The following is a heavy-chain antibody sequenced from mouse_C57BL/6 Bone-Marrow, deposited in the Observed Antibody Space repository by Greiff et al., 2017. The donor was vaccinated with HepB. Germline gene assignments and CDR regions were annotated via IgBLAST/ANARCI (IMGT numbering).Heavy chain of an antibody. CDR3: TRREDYYGYDGAY. J-gene: IGHJ3*01. CDR1: GFTFSSYA. D-gene: IGHD2-2*01. CDR2: ISSGGDYI. V-gene: IGHV5-9-1*02. Sequence: EVKLMESGEGLVKPGGSLKLSCAASGFTFSSYAMSWVRQTPEKRLEWVAYISSGGDYIYYADNVKGRVTISRDNARNTLYLQMSSLKSEDTAMYYCTRREDYYGYDGAYWGQGTLVTVSA.